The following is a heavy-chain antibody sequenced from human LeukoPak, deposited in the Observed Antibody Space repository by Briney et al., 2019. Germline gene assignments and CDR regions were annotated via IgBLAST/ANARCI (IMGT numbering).Heavy chain of an antibody. CDR1: VFTFSSYH. V-gene: IGHV3-23*01. Sequence: PGGSLRLSCEVSVFTFSSYHMNWVHQAPGKELEWVSAISGSGGSTYYADSVKDRFTISRDNSKNTLYLQMNSLRAEDTAVYYCARGVYYGSGSYVYFDYWGQGTLVTVSS. J-gene: IGHJ4*02. CDR2: ISGSGGST. D-gene: IGHD3-10*01. CDR3: ARGVYYGSGSYVYFDY.